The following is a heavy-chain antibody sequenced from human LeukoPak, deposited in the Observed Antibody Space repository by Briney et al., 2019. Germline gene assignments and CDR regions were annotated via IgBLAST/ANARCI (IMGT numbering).Heavy chain of an antibody. D-gene: IGHD5-12*01. Sequence: ASVKVSCKASGYTFTGYYMHWVRQAPGQGLEWMGWINPNSGGTNYTQKFQGRVTMTRDTSIRTAYMELSRLRSDDTAVYYCARGTHVDIVATITFWGQGTLVTVSS. CDR1: GYTFTGYY. J-gene: IGHJ4*02. CDR2: INPNSGGT. CDR3: ARGTHVDIVATITF. V-gene: IGHV1-2*02.